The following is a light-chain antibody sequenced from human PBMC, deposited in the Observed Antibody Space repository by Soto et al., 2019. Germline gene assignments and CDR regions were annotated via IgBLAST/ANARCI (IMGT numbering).Light chain of an antibody. CDR2: AAS. J-gene: IGKJ4*01. CDR1: QSISNY. V-gene: IGKV1-39*01. Sequence: DMEMTQSPSSLSASVGDRVTITCRASQSISNYLNWYQHKPGKVPKLLIYAASSLQSGVPTRFSGSGSGTHFTLIINSLQPEDFATYYCQQSYGTPLTFGGGTKIEIK. CDR3: QQSYGTPLT.